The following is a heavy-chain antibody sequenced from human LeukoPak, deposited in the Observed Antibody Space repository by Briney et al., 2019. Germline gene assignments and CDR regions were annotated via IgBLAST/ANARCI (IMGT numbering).Heavy chain of an antibody. V-gene: IGHV3-48*03. D-gene: IGHD3-9*01. Sequence: GGSLRLSCAASGFTFSSYEMNWVRQAPGKGLEWVSYISSSGSTIYYADSVKGRFTISRDDAKNSLYLQMNSLRAEDAAVYYCAREVVLRYFDRWGQGTLVTVSS. CDR1: GFTFSSYE. J-gene: IGHJ4*02. CDR3: AREVVLRYFDR. CDR2: ISSSGSTI.